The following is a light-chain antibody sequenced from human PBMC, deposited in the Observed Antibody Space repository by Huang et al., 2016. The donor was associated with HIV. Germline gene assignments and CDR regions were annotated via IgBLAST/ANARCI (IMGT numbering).Light chain of an antibody. CDR3: MQGTHWPLT. CDR2: KVS. CDR1: QSLVHSAGNTY. Sequence: DVVMTQSPLSLPVTLGQPASISCRSSQSLVHSAGNTYLNWFHQRPGQSPRRLIYKVSNRDSGVPDRYSGSGSGTDFTLKISRVEAEDVGVYYCMQGTHWPLTFGGGTKVEIK. V-gene: IGKV2-30*02. J-gene: IGKJ4*01.